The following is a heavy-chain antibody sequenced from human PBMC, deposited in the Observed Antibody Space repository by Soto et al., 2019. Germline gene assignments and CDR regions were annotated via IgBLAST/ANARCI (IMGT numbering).Heavy chain of an antibody. D-gene: IGHD6-25*01. CDR1: GFTFSSYS. CDR3: ARPPTPFKLLSDFDY. J-gene: IGHJ4*02. V-gene: IGHV3-30-3*01. Sequence: QVQLVESGGGVVQPGRSLRLSCVASGFTFSSYSMHWVRQAPGKGLDWVAVISYDGSDTYYADSVKGRFTISRDNSKNTLYLQMNSLIREDTAVYYCARPPTPFKLLSDFDYWGQGTLVTVSS. CDR2: ISYDGSDT.